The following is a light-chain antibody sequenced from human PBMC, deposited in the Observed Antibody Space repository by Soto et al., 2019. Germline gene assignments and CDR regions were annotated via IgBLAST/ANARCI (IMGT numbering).Light chain of an antibody. CDR1: QSVSDF. CDR2: GAS. CDR3: LQHNSYPHT. Sequence: EIMLTQSPATLSLSPGEGAALSCRASQSVSDFLAWYQQKPGQVPRLLIYGASTRATGIPARFSGSGSGTEFTLTISSLQPEDFATYYCLQHNSYPHTFGQGTKVDNK. J-gene: IGKJ2*01. V-gene: IGKV3-11*01.